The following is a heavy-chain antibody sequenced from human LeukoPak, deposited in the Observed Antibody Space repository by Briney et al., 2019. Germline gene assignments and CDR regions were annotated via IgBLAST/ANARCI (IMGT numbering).Heavy chain of an antibody. J-gene: IGHJ5*02. CDR1: GGSISSYY. Sequence: SETLSLTCTVSGGSISSYYWSWIRQPPGKGLEWIGYIYDSGSTNYNPSLKSRVTISVDTSKNQFSLQLNSVTPEDTAVYYCAGGQWLVDNWFDPWGQGTLVTVSS. CDR3: AGGQWLVDNWFDP. V-gene: IGHV4-59*12. CDR2: IYDSGST. D-gene: IGHD6-19*01.